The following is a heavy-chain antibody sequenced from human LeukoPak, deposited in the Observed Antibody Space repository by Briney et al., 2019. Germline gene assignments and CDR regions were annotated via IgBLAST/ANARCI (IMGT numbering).Heavy chain of an antibody. J-gene: IGHJ4*02. CDR3: ARHRPPGSLSFFDI. CDR1: GASISSYY. D-gene: IGHD2-15*01. CDR2: IYTNESN. Sequence: SETLSLTCTVSGASISSYYWSWIRQPPGKGLEWIGYIYTNESNNFNPDFRSRVTISINKTNNQSPFRLSTGPVADTAVVYCARHRPPGSLSFFDIWGQGMLVIVHS. V-gene: IGHV4-4*09.